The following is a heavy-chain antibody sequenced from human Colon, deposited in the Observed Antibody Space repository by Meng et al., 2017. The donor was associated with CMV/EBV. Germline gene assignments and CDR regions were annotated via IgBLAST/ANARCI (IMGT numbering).Heavy chain of an antibody. V-gene: IGHV3-7*03. Sequence: GESLKISCAASGFTFSSYWMSWVRQAPGKGLEWVANIKQDGSEKYYVDSVKGRFTISRDNAKNSLYLQMNSLRAEDTAVYYCARGGTGYSSGWYGYWGQGTLVTVSS. CDR2: IKQDGSEK. CDR3: ARGGTGYSSGWYGY. D-gene: IGHD6-19*01. J-gene: IGHJ4*02. CDR1: GFTFSSYW.